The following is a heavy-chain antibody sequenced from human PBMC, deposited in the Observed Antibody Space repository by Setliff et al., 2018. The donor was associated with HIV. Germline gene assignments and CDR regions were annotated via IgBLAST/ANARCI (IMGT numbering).Heavy chain of an antibody. Sequence: KPSETLSLTCTVSSDSISSNSHYWGWIRQPPGKGLEWIGSIYSSGSTYYNPSLKSRVTISVDTSKKQFSLRLSSVTAADTAVYYCARTQGYSYGLFDYWGQGTLVTVSS. CDR1: SDSISSNSHY. D-gene: IGHD5-18*01. CDR3: ARTQGYSYGLFDY. J-gene: IGHJ4*02. V-gene: IGHV4-39*07. CDR2: IYSSGST.